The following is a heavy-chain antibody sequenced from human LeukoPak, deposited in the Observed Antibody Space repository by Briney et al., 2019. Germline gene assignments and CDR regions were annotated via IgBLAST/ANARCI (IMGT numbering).Heavy chain of an antibody. V-gene: IGHV1-46*01. CDR1: GYTFTGYY. Sequence: ASVKVSCKASGYTFTGYYMHWVRQAPGQGLEWMGIINPSGGSTSYAQKFQGRVTMTRDTSTSTVYMELSSLRSEDTAVYYCARDLIDITMIVVVTGPYYYYGMDVWGQGTTVTVSS. CDR2: INPSGGST. D-gene: IGHD3-22*01. CDR3: ARDLIDITMIVVVTGPYYYYGMDV. J-gene: IGHJ6*02.